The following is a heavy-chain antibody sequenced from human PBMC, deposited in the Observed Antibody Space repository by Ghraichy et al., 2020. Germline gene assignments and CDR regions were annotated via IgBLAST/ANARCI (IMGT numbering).Heavy chain of an antibody. Sequence: SETLSLTCTVSGDSISRNYLSWIRQPTGKGLEWIGSMSTSGTTNYNPSLRSRVTMSVDTSKNQFSLKLGSVTAADTAMYHCAGGGAFHIWGQGTMVTVSS. CDR3: AGGGAFHI. J-gene: IGHJ3*02. CDR1: GDSISRNY. CDR2: MSTSGTT. V-gene: IGHV4-4*07.